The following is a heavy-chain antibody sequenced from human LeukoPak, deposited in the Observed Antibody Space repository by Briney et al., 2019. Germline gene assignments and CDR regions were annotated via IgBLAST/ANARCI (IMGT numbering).Heavy chain of an antibody. J-gene: IGHJ3*02. Sequence: PGGFLRLSCAASGFTVSSNYMSWVRQAPGKGLEWVSVIYSGGSTYYADSVKGRFTISRDNSKNTLYLQMNSLRAEDTAVYYCARELRGAFDIWGQGTMVTVSS. CDR3: ARELRGAFDI. CDR1: GFTVSSNY. D-gene: IGHD3-16*01. V-gene: IGHV3-53*01. CDR2: IYSGGST.